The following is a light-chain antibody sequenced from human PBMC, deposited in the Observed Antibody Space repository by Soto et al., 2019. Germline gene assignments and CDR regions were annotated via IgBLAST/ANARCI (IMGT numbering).Light chain of an antibody. Sequence: EIVLTQSPGTLSLSPGERVTLPCRASPSVSRSYLAWYQQKPGQAPRLLTYGASTRAPDIPARFSGSGSGTEFTLTISCLQSEDFAVYFCQQYNNWPLAFGQVTRLEIK. CDR1: PSVSRSY. V-gene: IGKV3-15*01. CDR2: GAS. CDR3: QQYNNWPLA. J-gene: IGKJ5*01.